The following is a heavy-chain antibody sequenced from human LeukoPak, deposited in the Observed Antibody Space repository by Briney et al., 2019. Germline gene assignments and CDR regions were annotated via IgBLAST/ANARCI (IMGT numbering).Heavy chain of an antibody. CDR3: ARDRLLRYFDWSLGGYYGMDV. V-gene: IGHV1-18*04. CDR1: GYTFTSYG. D-gene: IGHD3-9*01. J-gene: IGHJ6*04. CDR2: ISAYHGNT. Sequence: GASVKVSCKASGYTFTSYGISWVRQAPGQGLEWMGWISAYHGNTNYAPKLQGRVTMTTDASTSTAYMELRSLRSDDTAVYYCARDRLLRYFDWSLGGYYGMDVWGKGTTVTVSS.